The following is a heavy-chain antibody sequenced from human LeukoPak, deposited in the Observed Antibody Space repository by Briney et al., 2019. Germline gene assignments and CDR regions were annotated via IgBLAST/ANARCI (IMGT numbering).Heavy chain of an antibody. V-gene: IGHV3-48*01. J-gene: IGHJ4*02. CDR1: GFTFSDYS. CDR3: ARDYKYAFDN. Sequence: GGSLRLSCAASGFTFSDYSMNWVRQAPRKGLEWISYIGIDSGNTNYADSVKGRFTISGDKAKNSLYLQMNSLRVEDTAVYYCARDYKYAFDNWGQGTLVTVSS. CDR2: IGIDSGNT. D-gene: IGHD5-24*01.